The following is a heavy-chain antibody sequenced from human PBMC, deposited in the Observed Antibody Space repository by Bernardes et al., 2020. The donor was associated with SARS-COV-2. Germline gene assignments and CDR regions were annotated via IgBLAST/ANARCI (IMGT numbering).Heavy chain of an antibody. CDR3: AKCGSYSPLYYFDY. J-gene: IGHJ4*02. CDR2: ISISGGST. Sequence: GGSLRLSCAASGFTFSSYAMSWVRQAPGKGLEWVSCISISGGSTYYADSVKGRFTISRDNSKNTLYLQMNSLRAEDTAVYYCAKCGSYSPLYYFDYWGQGTLVTVSS. V-gene: IGHV3-23*01. CDR1: GFTFSSYA. D-gene: IGHD1-26*01.